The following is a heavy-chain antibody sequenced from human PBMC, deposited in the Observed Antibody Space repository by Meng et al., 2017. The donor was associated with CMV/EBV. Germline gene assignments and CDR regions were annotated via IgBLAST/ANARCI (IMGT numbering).Heavy chain of an antibody. CDR1: GFPFTTYG. CDR2: ISAYNGKT. CDR3: ARDRTMVRGVTGY. J-gene: IGHJ4*02. D-gene: IGHD3-10*01. V-gene: IGHV1-18*01. Sequence: QPQLGQSGPEMKKPGASVKVSCKASGFPFTTYGITWVRQAPGQGLEWMGWISAYNGKTEYPQSLQGRVTMTTDTSTSTAYMELRSLRSDDTAVYYCARDRTMVRGVTGYWGQGTLVTVSS.